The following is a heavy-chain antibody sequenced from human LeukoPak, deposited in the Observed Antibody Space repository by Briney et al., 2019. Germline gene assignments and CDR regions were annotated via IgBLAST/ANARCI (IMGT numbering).Heavy chain of an antibody. J-gene: IGHJ4*02. CDR3: ARAPVAAAGPFFDY. CDR2: ISSSGSTI. CDR1: GFTFSSYA. Sequence: GGSLRLSCAASGFTFSSYAMYWVRQAPGKGLEWVSYISSSGSTIYYADSVKGRFTISRDNAKNSLYLQMNSLRAEDTAVYYCARAPVAAAGPFFDYWGQGTLVTVSS. V-gene: IGHV3-48*04. D-gene: IGHD6-13*01.